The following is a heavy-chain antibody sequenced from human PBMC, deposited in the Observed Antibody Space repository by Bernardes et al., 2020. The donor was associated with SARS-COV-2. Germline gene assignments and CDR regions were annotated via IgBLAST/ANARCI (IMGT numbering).Heavy chain of an antibody. CDR1: GGSISSYY. J-gene: IGHJ4*02. CDR2: IYYSGST. CDR3: ASFAMGVSVFDY. V-gene: IGHV4-59*08. D-gene: IGHD2-2*01. Sequence: SEPLSLTCTVSGGSISSYYWSWIRQPPGKGLEWIGYIYYSGSTNYNPPLKSRVTISVDTSKNQFSLKLSSVTAADTAVYYCASFAMGVSVFDYWGQGTLVTVSS.